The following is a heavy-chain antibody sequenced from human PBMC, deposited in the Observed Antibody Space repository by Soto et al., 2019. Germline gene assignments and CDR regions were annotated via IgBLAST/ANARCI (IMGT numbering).Heavy chain of an antibody. V-gene: IGHV5-10-1*01. Sequence: GESLKISCKGSGDSFSNYWIAWVRQKPGKGLEWMGRIDPSDSQTYYSPSFRGHVTISATKSITTVFLQWSSLKASDTAVYYCERHAYSSGWGDYWGQGDLVTVSS. CDR2: IDPSDSQT. D-gene: IGHD6-19*01. J-gene: IGHJ4*02. CDR3: ERHAYSSGWGDY. CDR1: GDSFSNYW.